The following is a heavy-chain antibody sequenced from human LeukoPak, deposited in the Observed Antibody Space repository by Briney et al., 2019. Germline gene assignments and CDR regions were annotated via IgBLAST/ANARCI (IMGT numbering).Heavy chain of an antibody. J-gene: IGHJ4*02. CDR2: INHSGST. V-gene: IGHV4-34*01. CDR1: GGSFSGYY. CDR3: ARVNPGLRYFGY. Sequence: SETLSLTCAVYGGSFSGYYWSWIRQPPGKGLEWIGEINHSGSTNYNPSLKSRVTISVDTSKNQFSLKPSSVTAADTAVYYCARVNPGLRYFGYWGQGTLVTVSS. D-gene: IGHD3-9*01.